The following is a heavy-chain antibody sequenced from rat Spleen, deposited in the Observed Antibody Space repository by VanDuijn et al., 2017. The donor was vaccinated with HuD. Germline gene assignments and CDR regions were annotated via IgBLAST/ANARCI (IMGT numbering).Heavy chain of an antibody. J-gene: IGHJ2*01. V-gene: IGHV5-25*01. CDR1: GFTLSNYD. Sequence: EVQLVESGGGLVQPGRSMKLSCAASGFTLSNYDMVWVRQAPTKGLKWVASISYEGSTTYYRDSVKGRFTISRDNAKSTLSLQMDSLRSEDTATYYCTRGYYFDYWGQGVMVTVSS. CDR2: ISYEGSTT. CDR3: TRGYYFDY.